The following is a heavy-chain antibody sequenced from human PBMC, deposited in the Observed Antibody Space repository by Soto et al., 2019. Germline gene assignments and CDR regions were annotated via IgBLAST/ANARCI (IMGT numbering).Heavy chain of an antibody. D-gene: IGHD3-10*01. CDR1: GGSIDYYY. J-gene: IGHJ6*02. V-gene: IGHV4-59*01. Sequence: SETLSLTCTVSGGSIDYYYWSWIRQPPGKGLEWLGYTSDSGNTRYNPSLRSRVTISVDTSKNQFSLKLNSVTAADTAVYYCARDSTAWFPYYGIDVWGQGTTVTVSS. CDR3: ARDSTAWFPYYGIDV. CDR2: TSDSGNT.